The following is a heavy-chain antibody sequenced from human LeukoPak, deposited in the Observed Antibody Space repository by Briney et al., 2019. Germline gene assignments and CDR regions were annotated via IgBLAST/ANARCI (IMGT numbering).Heavy chain of an antibody. Sequence: GGSLRLSCAASGFTLDTSTMNWVRQAPGKGLVWVARINTNGSPTQYADSVKGRFTISRDNAKTTLYLQMNSLRDEDTAVYYCAGDLISGSGSLGYWGQGTLVTVSS. V-gene: IGHV3-74*01. CDR1: GFTLDTST. CDR3: AGDLISGSGSLGY. J-gene: IGHJ4*02. D-gene: IGHD3-10*01. CDR2: INTNGSPT.